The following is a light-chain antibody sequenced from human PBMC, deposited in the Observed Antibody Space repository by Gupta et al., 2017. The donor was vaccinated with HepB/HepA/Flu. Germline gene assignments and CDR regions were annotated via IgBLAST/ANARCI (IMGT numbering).Light chain of an antibody. CDR3: CSYAGSYTI. Sequence: QSALTQPRSVSGSPGQSVTISCTGTSSDVGGYNYVSWYQHHPGKAPKLMIYDVTKRPSGVPDRFSGSKSGNTASLTISGVQAEDEADYHCCSYAGSYTIVGGGTKLTVL. CDR2: DVT. V-gene: IGLV2-11*01. J-gene: IGLJ2*01. CDR1: SSDVGGYNY.